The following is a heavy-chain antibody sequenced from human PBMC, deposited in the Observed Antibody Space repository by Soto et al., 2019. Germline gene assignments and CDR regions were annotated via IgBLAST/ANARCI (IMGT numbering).Heavy chain of an antibody. D-gene: IGHD1-1*01. CDR1: GGSISSNNW. CDR2: IYHSGST. V-gene: IGHV4-4*02. J-gene: IGHJ4*02. CDR3: ARRYGYSFDY. Sequence: PSETLSLTCAVSGGSISSNNWWSWVRQPPGKGPEWIGEIYHSGSTNYNPSLKSRVTISVDTSKNQFSLKLSSVTAAATAVYYCARRYGYSFDYWGQGTLVTVS.